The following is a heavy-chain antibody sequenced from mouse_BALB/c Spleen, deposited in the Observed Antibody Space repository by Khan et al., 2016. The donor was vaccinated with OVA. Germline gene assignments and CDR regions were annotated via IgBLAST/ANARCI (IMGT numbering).Heavy chain of an antibody. D-gene: IGHD1-1*02. J-gene: IGHJ4*01. CDR2: IHYSGST. Sequence: EVQLQESGPDLVKPSQSLSLTCTVTGYSFTSGDSCHWIRQLPGNKLEWMGYIHYSGSTNYNPSLTSRISITRDTSKNQFFLQLNSVTTEDTATCYCARGGGSYEAMEYWGQGTSVTVSS. CDR3: ARGGGSYEAMEY. CDR1: GYSFTSGDS. V-gene: IGHV3-1*02.